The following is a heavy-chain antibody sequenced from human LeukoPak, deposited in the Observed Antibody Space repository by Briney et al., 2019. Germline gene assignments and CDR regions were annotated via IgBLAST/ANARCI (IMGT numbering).Heavy chain of an antibody. V-gene: IGHV3-21*06. D-gene: IGHD5-18*01. Sequence: GGSLRLSCAASGFSFSSYSVNWVRQAPGEGLEWVSSISGSSSYIYYADSVKGRFTISRDNAKNSLYLQLNSLRAGDTAVYYCVREARGYHYTYFDYWGQGTLVTVSS. J-gene: IGHJ4*02. CDR3: VREARGYHYTYFDY. CDR2: ISGSSSYI. CDR1: GFSFSSYS.